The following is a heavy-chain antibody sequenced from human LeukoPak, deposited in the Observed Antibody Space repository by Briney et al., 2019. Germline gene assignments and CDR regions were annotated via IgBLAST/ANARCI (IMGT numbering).Heavy chain of an antibody. CDR3: ARATTWNGYSWFDP. Sequence: GGSLRLSCAASGFAFSTYWMTWVRQAPGKGLEWVANIKQDGSEEYYVDSVKGRFTISRDNAKKSLYLQMNSLRAEDTAVYYCARATTWNGYSWFDPWGQGTLVTVSS. J-gene: IGHJ5*02. D-gene: IGHD3-3*01. CDR1: GFAFSTYW. CDR2: IKQDGSEE. V-gene: IGHV3-7*01.